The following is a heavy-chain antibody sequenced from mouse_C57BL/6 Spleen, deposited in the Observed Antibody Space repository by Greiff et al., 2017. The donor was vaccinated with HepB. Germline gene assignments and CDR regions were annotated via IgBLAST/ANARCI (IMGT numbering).Heavy chain of an antibody. CDR3: AREDGNYYYFDY. D-gene: IGHD2-1*01. J-gene: IGHJ2*01. V-gene: IGHV1-64*01. CDR1: GYTFTSYW. Sequence: QVQLQQPGAELVKPGASVKLSCKASGYTFTSYWMHWVKQRPGQGLEWIGMIHPNSGSTNYNEKFKSKATLTVDKSSSTAYMQLSSLTSEDSAVYYCAREDGNYYYFDYWGQGTTLTVSS. CDR2: IHPNSGST.